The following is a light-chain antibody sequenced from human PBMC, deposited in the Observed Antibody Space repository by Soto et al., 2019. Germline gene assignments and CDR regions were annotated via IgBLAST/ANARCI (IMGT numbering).Light chain of an antibody. Sequence: DIQMTQSPSSLSASVGDRVTITCQASQDISNYLNWYQQKPGKAPTLLIFDASNLETGVPSRFSGSGSGTDFTFTIHSLQPEDAATYYCQQYEDLPLTFGGGTKVDI. CDR2: DAS. CDR3: QQYEDLPLT. CDR1: QDISNY. J-gene: IGKJ4*01. V-gene: IGKV1-33*01.